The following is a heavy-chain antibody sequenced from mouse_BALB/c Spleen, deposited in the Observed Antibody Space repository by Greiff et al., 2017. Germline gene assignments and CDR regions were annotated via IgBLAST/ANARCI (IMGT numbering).Heavy chain of an antibody. CDR2: ISSGGST. CDR3: ARGRYYGSTDY. V-gene: IGHV5-6-5*01. D-gene: IGHD1-1*01. CDR1: GFTFSSYA. Sequence: EVQLVESGGGLVQPGGSLKLSCAASGFTFSSYAMSWVRQTPEKRLEWVASISSGGSTYYPDSVKGRFTISRDNARNILYLQMSSLRSEDTAMYYCARGRYYGSTDYWGQGTTLTVSS. J-gene: IGHJ2*01.